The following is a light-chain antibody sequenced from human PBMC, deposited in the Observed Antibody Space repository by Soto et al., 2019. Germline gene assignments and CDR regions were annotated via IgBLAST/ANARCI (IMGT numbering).Light chain of an antibody. CDR1: QRVYGS. CDR2: GAS. V-gene: IGKV3-15*01. CDR3: QAYNNWPAWT. Sequence: VITQSLAALSVPPGERATLSCKSSQRVYGSLAWYQQKPGQAPRLLIYGASTSATGIPARLTGSGSRTDFTCTISRLQAEDFAVYYCQAYNNWPAWTFGQGTKVEI. J-gene: IGKJ1*01.